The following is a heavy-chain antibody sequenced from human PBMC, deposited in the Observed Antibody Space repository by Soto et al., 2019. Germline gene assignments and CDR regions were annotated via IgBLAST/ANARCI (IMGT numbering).Heavy chain of an antibody. D-gene: IGHD6-19*01. J-gene: IGHJ6*02. CDR2: INPNSGGT. Sequence: GASVEVSCKASGYTFTGYYMHWVRQAPGQGLEWMGWINPNSGGTNYAQKFQGWVTMTRDTSISTAYMELSRLRSDDTAVYYCARDLRIAVADSGKYYYGMDVWGQGTTVTVSS. V-gene: IGHV1-2*04. CDR3: ARDLRIAVADSGKYYYGMDV. CDR1: GYTFTGYY.